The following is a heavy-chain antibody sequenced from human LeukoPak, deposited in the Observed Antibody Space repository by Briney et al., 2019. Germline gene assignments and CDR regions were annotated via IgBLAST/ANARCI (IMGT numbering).Heavy chain of an antibody. CDR2: ISGSGGST. D-gene: IGHD3-10*01. CDR3: AKDKGLWFGEFLGEFVGFDY. CDR1: GFAFGGYA. V-gene: IGHV3-23*01. Sequence: GGSLRLSCAASGFAFGGYAMSWVRQAPGKGLEWVSAISGSGGSTYYADSVKGRFTISRDNSKNALYLQMNSLRAEDTAVYYCAKDKGLWFGEFLGEFVGFDYWGQGTLVTVAS. J-gene: IGHJ4*02.